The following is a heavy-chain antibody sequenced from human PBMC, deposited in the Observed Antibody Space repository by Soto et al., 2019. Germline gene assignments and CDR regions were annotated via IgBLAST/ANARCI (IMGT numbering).Heavy chain of an antibody. CDR1: GYSFTSYW. D-gene: IGHD2-2*01. CDR2: IYPGDSDT. J-gene: IGHJ4*02. CDR3: ARGDTGYCSSIACPFDY. V-gene: IGHV5-51*01. Sequence: PGESLKISCKVSGYSFTSYWIGCVRQMPGKGLEWMGIIYPGDSDTRYSPSFQGQVTISADKSISTAYLQWSSLKASDTAMYYCARGDTGYCSSIACPFDYWGQGTLVTVSS.